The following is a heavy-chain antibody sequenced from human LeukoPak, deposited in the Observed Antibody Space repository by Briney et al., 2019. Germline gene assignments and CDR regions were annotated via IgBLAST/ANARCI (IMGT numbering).Heavy chain of an antibody. J-gene: IGHJ3*02. V-gene: IGHV3-30*18. CDR1: GFTFSSYG. CDR2: ISYDGSNK. D-gene: IGHD3-22*01. CDR3: AKDGLGYYYDSSGRDAFDI. Sequence: GGSLRLSCAASGFTFSSYGVHWVRQAPGKGLEWVAVISYDGSNKHYADSVKGRFTISRDNSKNTLYLQMNSLRAEDTAVYYCAKDGLGYYYDSSGRDAFDIWGQGTMVTVSS.